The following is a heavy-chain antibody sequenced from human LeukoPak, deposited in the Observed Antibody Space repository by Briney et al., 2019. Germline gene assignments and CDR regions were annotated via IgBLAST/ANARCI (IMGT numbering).Heavy chain of an antibody. J-gene: IGHJ6*02. CDR2: MNPNSGNT. V-gene: IGHV1-8*01. CDR1: GYTFTSYD. CDR3: ARVEDCSSTSCYKFYYYYGMDV. Sequence: ASVKVSCKASGYTFTSYDINWVRQAPGQGLEWMGWMNPNSGNTGHAQKFQGRVTMTRNTSISTAYMELSSLRSEDTAVYYCARVEDCSSTSCYKFYYYYGMDVWGQGTTVTVSS. D-gene: IGHD2-2*02.